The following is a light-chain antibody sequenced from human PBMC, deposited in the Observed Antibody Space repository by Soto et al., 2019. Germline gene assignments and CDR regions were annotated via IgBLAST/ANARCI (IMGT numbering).Light chain of an antibody. CDR2: GAS. V-gene: IGKV3-20*01. CDR1: QSINNRY. J-gene: IGKJ3*01. CDR3: QQFGSSPGFT. Sequence: EIVLTQSPGTLSLSPGERATLSCRASQSINNRYLAWYQQKPGQAPRLLIYGASSRATGIPDRFSGSGSGTDFTLTISRLEPEDVAVYYCQQFGSSPGFTFGPGTKVDMK.